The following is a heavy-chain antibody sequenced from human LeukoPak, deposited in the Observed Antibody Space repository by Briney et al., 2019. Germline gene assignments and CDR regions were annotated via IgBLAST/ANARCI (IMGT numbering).Heavy chain of an antibody. Sequence: SETLSLTCTVSGGSISSYYWSWIRQPPGKGLEWIGYIYYSGSTNYNPSLESRVTISVDTSKNQFSLKLSSVTAADTAVYYCARAPYSSSWYLGGMDVWGQGTTVTVSS. D-gene: IGHD6-13*01. CDR1: GGSISSYY. CDR2: IYYSGST. CDR3: ARAPYSSSWYLGGMDV. J-gene: IGHJ6*02. V-gene: IGHV4-59*01.